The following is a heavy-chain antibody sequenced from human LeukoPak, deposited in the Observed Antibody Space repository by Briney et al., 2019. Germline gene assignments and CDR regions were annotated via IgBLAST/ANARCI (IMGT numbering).Heavy chain of an antibody. V-gene: IGHV1-2*02. Sequence: ASLKLSCKTSRYSFTVHYLHWLRQAPGQGLEWMGWIKPDSGATTFAQNFQGRVTMTSDTSINTAYMELSSPTSDDTAMYYCARDHDYGPDYWGQGTLVTVSA. CDR2: IKPDSGAT. J-gene: IGHJ4*02. CDR3: ARDHDYGPDY. D-gene: IGHD4/OR15-4a*01. CDR1: RYSFTVHY.